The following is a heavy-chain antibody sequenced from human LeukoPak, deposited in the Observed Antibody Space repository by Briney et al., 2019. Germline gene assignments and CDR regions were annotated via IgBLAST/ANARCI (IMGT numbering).Heavy chain of an antibody. CDR1: GGSISSYY. D-gene: IGHD2-21*02. V-gene: IGHV4-59*12. Sequence: SETLSLTCTVSGGSISSYYWSWIRQPPGKGLEWIGYIYYSGSTNYNPSLKSRVTISVDTSKNQFSLKLSSVTAADTAVYYCARLWVTAIEYYFDYWGQGTLVTVSS. J-gene: IGHJ4*02. CDR2: IYYSGST. CDR3: ARLWVTAIEYYFDY.